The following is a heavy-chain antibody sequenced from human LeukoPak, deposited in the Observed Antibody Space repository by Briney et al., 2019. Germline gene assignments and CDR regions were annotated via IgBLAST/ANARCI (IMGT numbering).Heavy chain of an antibody. J-gene: IGHJ4*02. V-gene: IGHV3-64*01. D-gene: IGHD4-23*01. CDR1: GFTFSSYA. Sequence: SGGSLRLSCAASGFTFSSYAMHWVRQAPGKGLEYVSAISSNGGSTYYANSVKGRFTISRDNSKNTLYLQMGSLRAEDMAVYYCAKDLGSGGGFDYWGQGTLVTVSS. CDR3: AKDLGSGGGFDY. CDR2: ISSNGGST.